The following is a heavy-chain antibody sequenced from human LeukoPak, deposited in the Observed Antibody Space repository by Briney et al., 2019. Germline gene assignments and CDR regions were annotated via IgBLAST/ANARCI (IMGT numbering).Heavy chain of an antibody. D-gene: IGHD6-13*01. V-gene: IGHV1-8*01. Sequence: RASVKVSCKASGYTFTTYDINWVRQATGQGLEWMGWMNPNSGNTGYAQKFRGRVTMTRNTSISTAYMELSSLRSEDTAVYYCAGGEYSSSWRDVYYYYYYMDVWGKGTTVTISS. CDR3: AGGEYSSSWRDVYYYYYYMDV. J-gene: IGHJ6*03. CDR2: MNPNSGNT. CDR1: GYTFTTYD.